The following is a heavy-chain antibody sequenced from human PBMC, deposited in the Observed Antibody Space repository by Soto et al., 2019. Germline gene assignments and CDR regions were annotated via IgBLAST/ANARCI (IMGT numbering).Heavy chain of an antibody. CDR2: IDWDDDK. D-gene: IGHD3-9*01. Sequence: GSGPTLVNPTQTLTLTCTFSGFSLSTSGMCVSWIRQPPGKALEWLARIDWDDDKYYSTSLKTRLTISKDTSKNQVVLTMTNMDPVDTATYYCARTATYYDILTASEYGYYYYMDVWGKGTTVTVSS. J-gene: IGHJ6*03. V-gene: IGHV2-70*11. CDR3: ARTATYYDILTASEYGYYYYMDV. CDR1: GFSLSTSGMC.